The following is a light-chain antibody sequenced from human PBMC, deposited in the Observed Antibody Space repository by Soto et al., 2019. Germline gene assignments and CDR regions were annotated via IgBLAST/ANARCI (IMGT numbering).Light chain of an antibody. CDR3: CSYAGSSTFDV. J-gene: IGLJ1*01. CDR2: EVS. Sequence: QAGSVCRSRWQSIPIYYTRTSSDVGSYNLVSWYQQLPGKAPKLMIYEVSKRPSGVSNRFSGSKSGNTASLTISGLQAEDEADYYCCSYAGSSTFDVFGTGTKVTVL. CDR1: SSDVGSYNL. V-gene: IGLV2-23*02.